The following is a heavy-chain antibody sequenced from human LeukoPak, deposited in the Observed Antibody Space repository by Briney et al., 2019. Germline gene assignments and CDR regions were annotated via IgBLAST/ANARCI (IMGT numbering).Heavy chain of an antibody. V-gene: IGHV5-51*01. D-gene: IGHD3-10*01. CDR2: IYPGDSDT. CDR1: GYSFPSYW. CDR3: ATNTMFRGIHAFDI. Sequence: GESLKISCKVSGYSFPSYWIGWVRQMPGKGLEWMGIIYPGDSDTRYSPSFQGQVTISADKSISTAYLQWSSLTASDSATYYCATNTMFRGIHAFDIWGQGTMVTVSS. J-gene: IGHJ3*02.